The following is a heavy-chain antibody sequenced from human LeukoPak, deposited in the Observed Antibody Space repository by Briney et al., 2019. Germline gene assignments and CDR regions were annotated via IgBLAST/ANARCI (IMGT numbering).Heavy chain of an antibody. D-gene: IGHD4-23*01. Sequence: GGSLRLSCAASGFTFSSYSMNWVRQAPGKGLEWVSSISSSSSYIYYADSVKGRFTISRDNVKNSLYLQMNSLRAEDTAVYYCARSKTTVVTGVFDYWGQGTLVTVSS. CDR1: GFTFSSYS. J-gene: IGHJ4*02. CDR2: ISSSSSYI. CDR3: ARSKTTVVTGVFDY. V-gene: IGHV3-21*01.